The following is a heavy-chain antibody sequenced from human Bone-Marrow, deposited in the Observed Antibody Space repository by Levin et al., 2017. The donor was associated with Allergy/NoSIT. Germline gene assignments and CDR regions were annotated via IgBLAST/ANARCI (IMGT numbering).Heavy chain of an antibody. D-gene: IGHD6-13*01. V-gene: IGHV4-59*08. CDR1: GGSISSYY. Sequence: SETLSLTCTVSGGSISSYYWSWIRQPPGKGLEWISLIYYTGSSNYNPSLKSRVTISVDTSKNQFSLKLNSVTAADTAGYYCARHGTAATGTGYFDYWGQGTLVTVSS. J-gene: IGHJ4*02. CDR2: IYYTGSS. CDR3: ARHGTAATGTGYFDY.